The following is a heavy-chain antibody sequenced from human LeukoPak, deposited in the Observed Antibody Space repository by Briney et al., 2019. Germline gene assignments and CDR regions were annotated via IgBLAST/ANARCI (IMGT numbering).Heavy chain of an antibody. CDR1: GGSFSGYY. CDR3: ARGSGGVVPAVTPDYYMDV. Sequence: ETLSLTCAVYGGSFSGYYWSWIRHPPGKGLEWMGEINHSGSTNYNPSLKSRVTISVDTSKNQFSLKLSSVTAADTAVYYCARGSGGVVPAVTPDYYMDVWGKGTTVTVSS. D-gene: IGHD2-2*01. CDR2: INHSGST. J-gene: IGHJ6*03. V-gene: IGHV4-34*01.